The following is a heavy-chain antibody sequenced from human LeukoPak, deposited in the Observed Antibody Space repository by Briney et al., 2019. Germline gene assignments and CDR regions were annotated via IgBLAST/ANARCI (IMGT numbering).Heavy chain of an antibody. V-gene: IGHV4-59*01. CDR2: FYHSGSI. D-gene: IGHD3-10*01. CDR3: ARGFGSGSYSRAAFDI. CDR1: GGSISSYC. J-gene: IGHJ3*02. Sequence: SETLSLTCTVSGGSISSYCWSWIRQPPGKGLEWIGHFYHSGSINYSPSLNSRVTISIDTSKKQVSLNLKSVTAADTAVYYCARGFGSGSYSRAAFDIWGQGTMVTVSS.